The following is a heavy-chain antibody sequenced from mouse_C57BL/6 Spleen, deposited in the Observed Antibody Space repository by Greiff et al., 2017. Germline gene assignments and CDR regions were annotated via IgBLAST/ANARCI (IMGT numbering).Heavy chain of an antibody. CDR3: ARGPSFITTVHDFDD. CDR2: ISGGGGNT. D-gene: IGHD1-1*01. V-gene: IGHV5-9*01. Sequence: EVKLVESGGGLVKPGGSLKLSCAASGFTFSSYTMSWVRQTPEKRLEWVATISGGGGNTYYPDSVKGRFTISRDNAKNTLYLQMSSLRSEDTALYYCARGPSFITTVHDFDDWGHGTTLTVS. J-gene: IGHJ2*01. CDR1: GFTFSSYT.